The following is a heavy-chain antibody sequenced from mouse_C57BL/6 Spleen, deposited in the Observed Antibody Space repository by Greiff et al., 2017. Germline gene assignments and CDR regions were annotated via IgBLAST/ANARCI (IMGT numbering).Heavy chain of an antibody. D-gene: IGHD1-1*01. V-gene: IGHV14-3*01. Sequence: EVQLQQSVAELVRPGASVKLSCTASGFNIKNTYMHWVKQRPEQGLEWIGRIDPANGNTKYAPKFQGKATITSDTSSNTAYLQLSSLTSEDTAIYYWARNYYGSSFAMDYWGQGTSVTVSS. CDR2: IDPANGNT. CDR3: ARNYYGSSFAMDY. J-gene: IGHJ4*01. CDR1: GFNIKNTY.